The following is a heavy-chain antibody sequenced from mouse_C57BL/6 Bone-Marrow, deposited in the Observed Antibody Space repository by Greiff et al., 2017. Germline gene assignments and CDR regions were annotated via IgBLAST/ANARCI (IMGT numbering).Heavy chain of an antibody. CDR1: GYTFTSYW. CDR2: IYPGSGST. V-gene: IGHV1-55*01. CDR3: ARPYYSNYWYVDV. J-gene: IGHJ1*03. Sequence: VQLQQPGAELVKPGASVKMSCKASGYTFTSYWITWVKQRPGQGLEWIGDIYPGSGSTNYNEKFKSKATLTVDTSSSTAYMQLSSLPSEDSAVYYCARPYYSNYWYVDVWGTGTTVTGSS. D-gene: IGHD2-5*01.